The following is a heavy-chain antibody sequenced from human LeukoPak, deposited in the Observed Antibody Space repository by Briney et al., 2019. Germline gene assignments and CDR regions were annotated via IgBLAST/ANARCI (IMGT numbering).Heavy chain of an antibody. V-gene: IGHV1-2*02. D-gene: IGHD3-10*01. J-gene: IGHJ4*02. CDR1: GYTFTGYY. Sequence: ASVKVSCKASGYTFTGYYIHWVRQAPGQGLEGMGWINPNSGVTDYAKKFQGRVAMTRDTSISTAYMELRRLRSDDTAVYYCARDRVTMLRGVMRKVGPDYWGQGTLVTVSS. CDR2: INPNSGVT. CDR3: ARDRVTMLRGVMRKVGPDY.